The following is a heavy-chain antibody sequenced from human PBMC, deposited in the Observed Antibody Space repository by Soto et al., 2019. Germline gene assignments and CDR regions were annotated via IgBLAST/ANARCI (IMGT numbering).Heavy chain of an antibody. CDR1: GFTFSSYA. D-gene: IGHD3-16*01. CDR3: ATRLRLGESFDY. Sequence: GSLRLSCAASGFTFSSYAMSWVRQAPGKGLEWVSAISGSGGSTYYADSVKGRFTISRDNSKNTLYLQMNSLRAEDTAVYYCATRLRLGESFDYWGQGTLVTVSS. J-gene: IGHJ4*02. V-gene: IGHV3-23*01. CDR2: ISGSGGST.